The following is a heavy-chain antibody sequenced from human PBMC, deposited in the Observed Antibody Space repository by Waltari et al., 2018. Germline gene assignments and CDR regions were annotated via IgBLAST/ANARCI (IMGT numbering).Heavy chain of an antibody. Sequence: EVKLVESGGGLVQPGGSLKLACAASGFIFSGSPIPWVRLASGKGLEWGGRIGNQCNHYATVYTESVQGRFTISRDDSKNTAYLPMNSLKIGETAFYYCTRSPGFGPWGQGTLVTFSS. CDR1: GFIFSGSP. CDR2: IGNQCNHYAT. CDR3: TRSPGFGP. V-gene: IGHV3-73*02. J-gene: IGHJ5*02.